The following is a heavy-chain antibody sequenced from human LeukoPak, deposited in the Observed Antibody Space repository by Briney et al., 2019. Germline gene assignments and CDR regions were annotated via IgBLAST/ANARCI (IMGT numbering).Heavy chain of an antibody. J-gene: IGHJ6*04. Sequence: GASVKVSCKASGGTFSSYTISWVRQAPGQGLEWMGRIIPILGIANYAQKFQGRVTITADKSTSTAYMELSSLRSEDTAVYYCARQNCSSTSCCGADVWGKGTTVTVSS. CDR2: IIPILGIA. V-gene: IGHV1-69*02. D-gene: IGHD2-2*01. CDR1: GGTFSSYT. CDR3: ARQNCSSTSCCGADV.